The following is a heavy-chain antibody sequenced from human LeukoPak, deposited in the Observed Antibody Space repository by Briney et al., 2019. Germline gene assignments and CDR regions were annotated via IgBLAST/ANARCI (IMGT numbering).Heavy chain of an antibody. J-gene: IGHJ4*02. Sequence: ASVKVSCKASGYTFTGYYMHWVRQAPGQGLEWMGWINPNSGGTNYAQKFQGRVTMTRDTSISTAYMELSRLRSDDTAVYYCAREEYEYYGSGSYYNYFDYWGQGTLVTASS. CDR2: INPNSGGT. D-gene: IGHD3-10*01. V-gene: IGHV1-2*02. CDR1: GYTFTGYY. CDR3: AREEYEYYGSGSYYNYFDY.